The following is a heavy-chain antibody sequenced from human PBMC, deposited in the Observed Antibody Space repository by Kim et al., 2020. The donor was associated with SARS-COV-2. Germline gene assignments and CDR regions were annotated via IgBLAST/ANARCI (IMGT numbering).Heavy chain of an antibody. Sequence: GGSLRLSCAASGFTVSSNYMSWVRQAPGKGLEWVSVIYSGGSTYYADSVKGRFTISRYNSKNTLYLQMNSLRAEDTAVYYCASLSCGGDCYYDYYGMDVWGQGTTVTVSS. CDR2: IYSGGST. CDR3: ASLSCGGDCYYDYYGMDV. V-gene: IGHV3-53*01. J-gene: IGHJ6*02. CDR1: GFTVSSNY. D-gene: IGHD2-21*02.